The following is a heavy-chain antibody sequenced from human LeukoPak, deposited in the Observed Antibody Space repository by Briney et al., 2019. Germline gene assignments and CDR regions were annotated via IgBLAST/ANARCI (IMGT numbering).Heavy chain of an antibody. CDR2: IKADGGEK. D-gene: IGHD3-10*02. Sequence: GGSLRLSCAASRFTFSSYSMNWVRQAPGKGLEWVAKIKADGGEKDHVASVKGRFTISRDNAKNSLYLQMNSLRAEDTAVYYCAELGITMIGGVWGKGTTVTISS. CDR3: AELGITMIGGV. V-gene: IGHV3-7*01. J-gene: IGHJ6*04. CDR1: RFTFSSYS.